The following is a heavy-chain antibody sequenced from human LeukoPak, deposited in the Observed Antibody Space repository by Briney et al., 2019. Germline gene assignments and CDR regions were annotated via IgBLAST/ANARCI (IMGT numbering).Heavy chain of an antibody. V-gene: IGHV1-2*02. CDR3: ARGGVVVLGVMDI. D-gene: IGHD2-15*01. CDR2: ISPNSGDT. Sequence: GASVKVSCKASGYTFTAYYMHWVRQAPGQGLEWMGWISPNSGDTNYAQRFQGRVTMTGDTSINTAYMELRRLRSADTAVYYCARGGVVVLGVMDIWGQGTVVTVSS. J-gene: IGHJ3*02. CDR1: GYTFTAYY.